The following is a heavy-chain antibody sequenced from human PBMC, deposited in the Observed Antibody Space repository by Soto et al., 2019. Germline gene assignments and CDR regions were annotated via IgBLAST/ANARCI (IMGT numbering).Heavy chain of an antibody. V-gene: IGHV5-51*01. CDR2: IYPGDSDT. CDR1: GYSFTSYW. J-gene: IGHJ4*02. Sequence: PGESLKISCKGSGYSFTSYWIGWVRQMPGKGLEWMGIIYPGDSDTRYSPSFQGQVTISADKSISTAYLQWSSLKASDTAMYYCARHRRPMTTVTPPDYWGQGTLVTVSS. D-gene: IGHD4-4*01. CDR3: ARHRRPMTTVTPPDY.